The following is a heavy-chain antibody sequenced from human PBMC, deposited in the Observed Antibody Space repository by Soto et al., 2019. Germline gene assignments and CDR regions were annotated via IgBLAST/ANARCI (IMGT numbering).Heavy chain of an antibody. D-gene: IGHD2-21*02. V-gene: IGHV5-51*01. CDR2: IYPGDSDT. CDR1: GYSFTSYW. Sequence: PGESLKISCKGSGYSFTSYWIGWVRQMPGKGLEWLGIIYPGDSDTRYSPSFQGQVTISADKSVSTAYLQWSSLKASDTAMYYCARSGGRGGNSAYYYYGMDVWGQGTTVTVSS. J-gene: IGHJ6*02. CDR3: ARSGGRGGNSAYYYYGMDV.